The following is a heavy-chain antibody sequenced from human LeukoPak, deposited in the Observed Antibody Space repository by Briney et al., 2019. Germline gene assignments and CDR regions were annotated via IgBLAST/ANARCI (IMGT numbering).Heavy chain of an antibody. D-gene: IGHD3-3*01. CDR3: ARDQRYYDFWSGYHLRYYYYGMDV. Sequence: ASVKVSCKASGYTFTAYYINWVRQAPGQGLEWMGWINPHSGGAVYAQGFQGRVTMTRDTSISTAYMELSRLRSDDTAVYYCARDQRYYDFWSGYHLRYYYYGMDVWGQGTTVTVSS. CDR1: GYTFTAYY. V-gene: IGHV1-2*02. J-gene: IGHJ6*02. CDR2: INPHSGGA.